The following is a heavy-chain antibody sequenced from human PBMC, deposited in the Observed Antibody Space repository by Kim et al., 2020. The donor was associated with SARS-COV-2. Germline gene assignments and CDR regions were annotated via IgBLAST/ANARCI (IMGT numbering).Heavy chain of an antibody. CDR2: IYYSGST. V-gene: IGHV4-31*03. D-gene: IGHD3-9*01. J-gene: IGHJ5*02. CDR3: ARVLLGYDILTDTPHPWFGP. CDR1: GGSISSGGYY. Sequence: SETLSLTCTVSGGSISSGGYYWSWIRQHPGKGLEWIGCIYYSGSTYYNPSLKSRVTISVDTSKNQFSLKLSSVTAADTAVYYCARVLLGYDILTDTPHPWFGPWGQGAL.